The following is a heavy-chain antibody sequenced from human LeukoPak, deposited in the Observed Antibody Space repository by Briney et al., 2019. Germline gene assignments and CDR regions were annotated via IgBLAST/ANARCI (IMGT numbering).Heavy chain of an antibody. D-gene: IGHD1-26*01. CDR2: ISYDGSNK. Sequence: GRSLRLSCAASGFTFSSYAMHWVRQAPGKGLEWVAVISYDGSNKYYADSVKGRFTISRDNSKNTLYLQMNSLRAEDTAVYYCAKEEWELMYYYYYGMDVWGQGTTVTVSS. J-gene: IGHJ6*02. CDR3: AKEEWELMYYYYYGMDV. V-gene: IGHV3-30-3*01. CDR1: GFTFSSYA.